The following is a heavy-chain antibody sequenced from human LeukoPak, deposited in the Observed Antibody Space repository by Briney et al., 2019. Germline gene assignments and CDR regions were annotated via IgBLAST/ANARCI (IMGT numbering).Heavy chain of an antibody. V-gene: IGHV4-34*01. J-gene: IGHJ4*02. D-gene: IGHD6-6*01. CDR1: GGSFSGYY. Sequence: PSETLSLTCAVHGGSFSGYYWSWIRQPPGKGLEWIGEINHSGSTNYNPSLESRVTISVDTSKNQFSLKLSSVTAADTAVYYCARARIAARRVGFHLSRGGPLDYWGQGTLVTVSS. CDR2: INHSGST. CDR3: ARARIAARRVGFHLSRGGPLDY.